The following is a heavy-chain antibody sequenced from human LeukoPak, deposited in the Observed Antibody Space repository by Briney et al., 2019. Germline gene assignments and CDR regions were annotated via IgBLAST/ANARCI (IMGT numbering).Heavy chain of an antibody. J-gene: IGHJ4*02. CDR1: GGSISSSSYY. CDR2: IYYSGST. D-gene: IGHD6-13*01. V-gene: IGHV4-39*02. CDR3: ARDDSSSRSIDY. Sequence: PSETLSLTCTVSGGSISSSSYYWGWIRQPPGTGLEWIGSIYYSGSTYYNPSLKSRVTISVDTSKNQFSLKLSSVTAADTAVYYCARDDSSSRSIDYWGQGTLVTVSS.